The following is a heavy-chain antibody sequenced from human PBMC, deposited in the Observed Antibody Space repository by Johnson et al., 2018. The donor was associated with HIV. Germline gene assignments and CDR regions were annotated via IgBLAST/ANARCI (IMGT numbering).Heavy chain of an antibody. Sequence: QVQLVESGGGLVQPGGSLRLSCAASGFTFSDYYMSWIRQAPGKGLEWVSYISSSGSTIYYADSVKGRFTISRDNAKNSLYLQMNSLRAEDTAVFYCARACRDGYTCDVYDVWGQGTMVTVSS. CDR2: ISSSGSTI. D-gene: IGHD5-24*01. CDR1: GFTFSDYY. V-gene: IGHV3-11*04. J-gene: IGHJ3*01. CDR3: ARACRDGYTCDVYDV.